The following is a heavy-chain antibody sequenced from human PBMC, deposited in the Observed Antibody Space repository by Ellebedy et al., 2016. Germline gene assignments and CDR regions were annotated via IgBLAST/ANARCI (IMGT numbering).Heavy chain of an antibody. D-gene: IGHD3-3*01. V-gene: IGHV3-23*03. CDR1: GFTFSSYA. CDR2: IYTAINT. J-gene: IGHJ6*03. CDR3: MTDRAAISGVGPV. Sequence: GGSLRLXXAASGFTFSSYAMSWVRQAPGKGLEWVSVIYTAINTYYSDSVRGRFTISSDKSKNTLYLQMNSLRAEDTAVYYCMTDRAAISGVGPVWGKGTSVTVS.